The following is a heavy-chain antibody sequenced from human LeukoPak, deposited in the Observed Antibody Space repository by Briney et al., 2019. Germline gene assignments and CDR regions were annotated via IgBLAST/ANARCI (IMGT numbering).Heavy chain of an antibody. CDR1: GGSFSGYY. CDR2: INHSGST. D-gene: IGHD6-6*01. V-gene: IGHV4-34*01. Sequence: SETLSLTCAVYGGSFSGYYWSWIRQPPGKGLEWIGEINHSGSTNYNPSLKSRVTISVDTSKNQFSLKLSSVTAADTAVYYCARVGPEYSSSYDYWGQGTLVTVSS. CDR3: ARVGPEYSSSYDY. J-gene: IGHJ4*02.